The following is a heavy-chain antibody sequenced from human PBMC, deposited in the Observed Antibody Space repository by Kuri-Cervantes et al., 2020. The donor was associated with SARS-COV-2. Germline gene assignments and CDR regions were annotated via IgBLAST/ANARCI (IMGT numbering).Heavy chain of an antibody. CDR1: GGSISSGSYY. D-gene: IGHD3-10*01. CDR2: IYTSGST. V-gene: IGHV4-61*02. J-gene: IGHJ6*02. Sequence: SETLSLTCTVSGGSISSGSYYWSWIRQPAGKGLEWIGRIYTSGSTNYNPSLKSRVTISVDTSKNQFSLKLSSVTAADTAVYYCARERSGGLPFGYYYYGMDVWGQGTTVTVSS. CDR3: ARERSGGLPFGYYYYGMDV.